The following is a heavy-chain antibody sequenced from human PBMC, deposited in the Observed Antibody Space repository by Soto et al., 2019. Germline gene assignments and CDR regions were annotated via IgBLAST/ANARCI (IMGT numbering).Heavy chain of an antibody. CDR3: ARGIAAAGRWGGYYYGMDV. D-gene: IGHD6-13*01. CDR1: GGSISSYY. Sequence: QVQLQESGPGLVKPSETLSLTCTVSGGSISSYYWSWIRQPPGKGLEWIGYIYYSGSTNYNPSLKSRVTISVDTSKNQFSLKLSSVTAADTAVYYCARGIAAAGRWGGYYYGMDVWGQGTTVTVSS. J-gene: IGHJ6*02. V-gene: IGHV4-59*01. CDR2: IYYSGST.